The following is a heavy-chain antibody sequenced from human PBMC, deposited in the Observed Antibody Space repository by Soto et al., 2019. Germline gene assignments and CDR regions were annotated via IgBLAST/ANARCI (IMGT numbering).Heavy chain of an antibody. CDR2: IYYIGTT. V-gene: IGHV4-31*03. J-gene: IGHJ5*02. CDR3: VKNDTSRHRFDT. CDR1: GGSISKGFYY. Sequence: SETLSLTCTGSGGSISKGFYYWSWIRQLPGKGLEWIGNIYYIGTTSYNPSLKSRATISIDTSKNQFSLKLRSVVAADTAMDYCVKNDTSRHRFDTWGQGTLVIVS.